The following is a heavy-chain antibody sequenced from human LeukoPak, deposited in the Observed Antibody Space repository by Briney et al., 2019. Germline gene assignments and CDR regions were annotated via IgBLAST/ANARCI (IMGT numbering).Heavy chain of an antibody. D-gene: IGHD2-2*01. CDR1: GYTFTSYG. CDR3: ARDLSHCSSTGCPSDYYYYMDV. CDR2: ISAYNGNT. V-gene: IGHV1-18*01. Sequence: GASVKVSCKASGYTFTSYGISWVRQAPGQGLEWMGWISAYNGNTNYAQKLQGRVTMTTDTSTSTAYMELRSLRSDDTAVYYCARDLSHCSSTGCPSDYYYYMDVWGKGTTVTVSS. J-gene: IGHJ6*03.